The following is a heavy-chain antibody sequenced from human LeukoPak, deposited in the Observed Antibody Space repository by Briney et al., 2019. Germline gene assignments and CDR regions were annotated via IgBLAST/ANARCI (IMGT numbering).Heavy chain of an antibody. CDR1: GGTFSSYA. CDR3: ARDKPGSMGVRGVIITFGDY. Sequence: SVKVSCKASGGTFSSYAISWVRQAPGQGLEWMGRIIPILGIANYAQKFQGRVTITADKSTSTAYMELSSLRSEDTAVYYCARDKPGSMGVRGVIITFGDYWGQGTLVTVSS. V-gene: IGHV1-69*04. CDR2: IIPILGIA. D-gene: IGHD3-10*01. J-gene: IGHJ4*02.